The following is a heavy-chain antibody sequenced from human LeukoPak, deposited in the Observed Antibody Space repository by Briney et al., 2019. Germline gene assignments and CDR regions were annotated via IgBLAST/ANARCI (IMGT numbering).Heavy chain of an antibody. CDR1: GASTGSFY. D-gene: IGHD3-10*01. J-gene: IGHJ4*02. V-gene: IGHV4-4*07. Sequence: SETLSLTCTVSGASTGSFYWNWIRQPAGKRLEWIGRIFVGGNTKYNPSLQSRVTMSLDTSKNQFSLTLNSVTAADTAVYYCAAIYGSGSYYNQNDYWGQGTLVTVSS. CDR3: AAIYGSGSYYNQNDY. CDR2: IFVGGNT.